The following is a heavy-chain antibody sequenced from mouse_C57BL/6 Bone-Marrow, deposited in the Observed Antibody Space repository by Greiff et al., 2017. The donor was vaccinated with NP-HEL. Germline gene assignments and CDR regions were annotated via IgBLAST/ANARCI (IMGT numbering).Heavy chain of an antibody. CDR1: GYTFTSYW. V-gene: IGHV1-64*01. CDR2: IHPNSGST. Sequence: QVQLQQSGAELVKPGASVKLSCKASGYTFTSYWMHWVKQRPGQGLEWIGMIHPNSGSTNYNEKFKSKATLTVDKSSSTAYMQLSSLTSEDSAVYYCARLGDWYFDVWGTGTTVTVSS. D-gene: IGHD4-1*01. J-gene: IGHJ1*03. CDR3: ARLGDWYFDV.